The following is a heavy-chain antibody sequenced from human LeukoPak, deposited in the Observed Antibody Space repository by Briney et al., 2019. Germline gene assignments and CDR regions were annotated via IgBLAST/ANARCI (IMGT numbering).Heavy chain of an antibody. Sequence: PGGSLRLSCAASEFAFTYHWMHWVRQAPGKRLVWVSRINPDGSNTVYAESVKGRFTISRDNAKNTLYLQMNSLRAEDTAVYYCARDRDWNSLDYWGQGTLVTVSS. CDR3: ARDRDWNSLDY. CDR2: INPDGSNT. D-gene: IGHD1-1*01. CDR1: EFAFTYHW. V-gene: IGHV3-74*01. J-gene: IGHJ4*02.